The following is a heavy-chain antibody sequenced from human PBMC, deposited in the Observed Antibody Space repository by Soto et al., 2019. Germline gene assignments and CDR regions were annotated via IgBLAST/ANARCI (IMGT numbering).Heavy chain of an antibody. CDR1: GDTFDTFA. CDR2: IIPIFRTP. Sequence: SVKVSCKTSGDTFDTFAISWVRQAPGQGLEWMGGIIPIFRTPDYTQKFQGRVTITADVSTSTAYMELSSLRSEDTAGYYCARDKGRGQLGGNYYYAMDVWGQ. J-gene: IGHJ6*02. D-gene: IGHD1-1*01. V-gene: IGHV1-69*13. CDR3: ARDKGRGQLGGNYYYAMDV.